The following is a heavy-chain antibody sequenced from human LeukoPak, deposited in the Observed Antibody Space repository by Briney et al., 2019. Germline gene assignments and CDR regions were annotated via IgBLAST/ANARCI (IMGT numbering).Heavy chain of an antibody. V-gene: IGHV4-59*01. J-gene: IGHJ4*02. CDR2: IYYSGST. CDR1: GGSISSYY. CDR3: AREQGIYYYDSSGFDY. Sequence: SETLSLTCTVSGGSISSYYWSWIRQPPGKGLGWIGYIYYSGSTNYNPSLKSRVTISVDTSKNQFSLKLSSVTAADTAVYYCAREQGIYYYDSSGFDYXGQGTLXXVS. D-gene: IGHD3-22*01.